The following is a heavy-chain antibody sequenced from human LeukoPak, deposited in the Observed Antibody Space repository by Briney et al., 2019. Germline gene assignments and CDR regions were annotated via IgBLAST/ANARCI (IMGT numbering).Heavy chain of an antibody. V-gene: IGHV3-23*01. CDR1: GFSFSSYA. CDR2: IIVIGGST. J-gene: IGHJ5*02. CDR3: AKDLDTVIVVPNWFDP. D-gene: IGHD3-22*01. Sequence: GGALRLSCAPSGFSFSSYAKSWGPQAPGEGLWWGSPIIVIGGSTYYADSVKGRLTISRDNSKNTLYLQMNSLRADDTAVYYCAKDLDTVIVVPNWFDPWGQGTLVTVSS.